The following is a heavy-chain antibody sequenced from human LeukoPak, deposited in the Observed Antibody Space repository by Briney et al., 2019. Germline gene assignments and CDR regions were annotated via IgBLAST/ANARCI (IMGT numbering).Heavy chain of an antibody. D-gene: IGHD3-10*01. V-gene: IGHV4/OR15-8*01. CDR3: ARARHAGINPVEDY. CDR1: GGSIYSPNW. Sequence: SETLSLTCVVSGGSIYSPNWWTWVRQPPGKGLEWIGYIYYSGSTNYNPSLKSRVTISVDTSKNQFSLKLSSVTAADTAVYYCARARHAGINPVEDYWGQGTLVTVSS. CDR2: IYYSGST. J-gene: IGHJ4*02.